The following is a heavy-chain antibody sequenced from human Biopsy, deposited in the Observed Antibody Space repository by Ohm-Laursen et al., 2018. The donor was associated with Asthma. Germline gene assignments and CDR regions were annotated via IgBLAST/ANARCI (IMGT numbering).Heavy chain of an antibody. CDR1: GFSFSNFA. V-gene: IGHV3-30*01. D-gene: IGHD1-1*01. Sequence: SLRLSCAASGFSFSNFAIHWVRLAPGKGLEWVGVISKDASTQDYADSVKGRFTMARDNSKNTLDLQMNSLREEDTAVYYCVRDGTDDALDIWGQGTVVSVSS. J-gene: IGHJ3*02. CDR2: ISKDASTQ. CDR3: VRDGTDDALDI.